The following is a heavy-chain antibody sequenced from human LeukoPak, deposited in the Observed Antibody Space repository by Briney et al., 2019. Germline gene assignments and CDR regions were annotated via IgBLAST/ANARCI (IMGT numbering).Heavy chain of an antibody. D-gene: IGHD2-15*01. J-gene: IGHJ3*02. CDR3: ARVYRNVVGAVHDAFDI. CDR1: GFTFDDYG. Sequence: GGSLRLSCAASGFTFDDYGMSWVRQAPGKGLEWGSGINWNGGRTDYADSVKGRFTISGDNAKNSLYLQMNILRAEDTALYYCARVYRNVVGAVHDAFDIWGQGTMVTVSS. CDR2: INWNGGRT. V-gene: IGHV3-20*04.